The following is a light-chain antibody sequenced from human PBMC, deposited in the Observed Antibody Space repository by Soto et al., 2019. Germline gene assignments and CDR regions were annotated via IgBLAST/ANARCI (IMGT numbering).Light chain of an antibody. V-gene: IGKV3-20*01. Sequence: EIVMTQSPATLSVSAGERATLSCMASQSVSSSYLAWYQQKPGQAPRLLIYDASNRAPGIPDRFSGSGSGTDFTLTISRLEPEDFAVYYCQQYGSSIKTFGQGTKVDIK. CDR3: QQYGSSIKT. CDR2: DAS. CDR1: QSVSSSY. J-gene: IGKJ1*01.